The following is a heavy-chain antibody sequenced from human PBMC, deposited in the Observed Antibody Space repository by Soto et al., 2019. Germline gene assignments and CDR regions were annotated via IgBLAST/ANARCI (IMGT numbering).Heavy chain of an antibody. CDR3: TSQYCGGVCSRVDP. CDR1: GFTLSGSR. V-gene: IGHV3-73*02. CDR2: IRSKADSYAT. J-gene: IGHJ5*02. Sequence: EVQLVESGGGLVQPGGSLKLSCAASGFTLSGSRIHWVRQASGKGLEWVGRIRSKADSYATAYAASVKGRFTISRDDSKNTAYLQMNSLKTEDTAVYYCTSQYCGGVCSRVDPWGQGTLVTVSS. D-gene: IGHD2-21*02.